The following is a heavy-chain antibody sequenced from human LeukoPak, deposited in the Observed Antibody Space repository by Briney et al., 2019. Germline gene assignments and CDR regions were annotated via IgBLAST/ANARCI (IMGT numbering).Heavy chain of an antibody. Sequence: ASVKVSCKASGYTFSGYYMHWVRQAPGQGLEWMGWMNPKSGGTNYAQELQGRVTMTTDTSTSTAYMELRSLRSDDTAVYYCARVGNSGSDYWGQGTLVTVSS. D-gene: IGHD1-26*01. V-gene: IGHV1-2*02. CDR2: MNPKSGGT. J-gene: IGHJ4*02. CDR1: GYTFSGYY. CDR3: ARVGNSGSDY.